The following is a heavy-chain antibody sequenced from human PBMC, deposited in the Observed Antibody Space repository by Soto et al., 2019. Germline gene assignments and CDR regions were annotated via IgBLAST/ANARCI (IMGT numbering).Heavy chain of an antibody. CDR3: ARDAFEQWLVQCLSSGMDV. CDR2: INAGNGNT. J-gene: IGHJ6*02. V-gene: IGHV1-3*01. CDR1: GYTFTSYA. D-gene: IGHD6-19*01. Sequence: ASVKVSCKASGYTFTSYAMHWVRQAPGQRLEWMGWINAGNGNTKYSQKFQGRVTITRDTSASTAYMELSSLRSEDTAVYYCARDAFEQWLVQCLSSGMDVWGQGTTVTVSS.